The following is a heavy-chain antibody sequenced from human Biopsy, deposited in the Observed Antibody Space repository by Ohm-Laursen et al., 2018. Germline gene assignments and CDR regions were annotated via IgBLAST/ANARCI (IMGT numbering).Heavy chain of an antibody. CDR2: FAPENGKT. CDR1: GYTLTELS. V-gene: IGHV1-24*01. CDR3: AADINVWNVNY. Sequence: ASVKVSCKVSGYTLTELSMHWVRQAPGKGLKWMGGFAPENGKTVYAQNFQARVSMTEDTSTDTAYMELRSLRSEDTAVYYCAADINVWNVNYWGQGTQVTASS. D-gene: IGHD1-1*01. J-gene: IGHJ4*02.